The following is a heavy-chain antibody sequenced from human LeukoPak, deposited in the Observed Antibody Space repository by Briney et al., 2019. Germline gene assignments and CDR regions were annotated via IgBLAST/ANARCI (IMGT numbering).Heavy chain of an antibody. CDR2: INWNGVST. V-gene: IGHV3-20*04. CDR1: GFTFSSYG. CDR3: VKDNPLDY. J-gene: IGHJ4*02. D-gene: IGHD1-14*01. Sequence: GGTLRLSCAASGFTFSSYGMSWVRQAPGKGLEWVSGINWNGVSTGYSDSVKGRFTISRDTAKNSLYLHINSLRAEDTAVYYCVKDNPLDYWGQGTLVIVSS.